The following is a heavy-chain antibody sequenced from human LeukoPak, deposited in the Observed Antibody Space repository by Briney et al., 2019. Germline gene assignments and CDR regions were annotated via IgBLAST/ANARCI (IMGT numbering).Heavy chain of an antibody. Sequence: SDTLSLTCTVCDGPIGAYYWIWMRHPPGKGLECIGHISSSGITKCKTSLDSRASISIHMSMTQFSLKMRSMTAADRAIYFCSGRGGSVSYLFDYWGQGALVAVSS. J-gene: IGHJ4*02. CDR2: ISSSGIT. CDR1: DGPIGAYY. CDR3: SGRGGSVSYLFDY. D-gene: IGHD3-10*01. V-gene: IGHV4-59*08.